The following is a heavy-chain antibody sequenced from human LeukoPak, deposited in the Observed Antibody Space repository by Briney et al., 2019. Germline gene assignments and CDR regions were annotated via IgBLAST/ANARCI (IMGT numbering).Heavy chain of an antibody. CDR1: GFTFSIYT. J-gene: IGHJ4*02. CDR2: ISSSSSYI. Sequence: GGSLRLSCAAFGFTFSIYTINWVRQAPGKGLEWVSSISSSSSYIYYADSVKGRLTISRDNAKNSLYLQMNSLRAEDTAVYYCARGDGRGSYKDYYFDYWGQGTLVTVSS. D-gene: IGHD1-26*01. V-gene: IGHV3-21*01. CDR3: ARGDGRGSYKDYYFDY.